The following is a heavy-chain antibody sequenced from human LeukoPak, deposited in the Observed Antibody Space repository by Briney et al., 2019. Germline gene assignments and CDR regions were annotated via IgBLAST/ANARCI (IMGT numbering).Heavy chain of an antibody. CDR1: GYKFSDYW. Sequence: GESLKISCKGSGYKFSDYWIGWVRQMPGKGLEWMGIIYPGDSDTRYSPSFQGQVTMSADKSITTAYLQWSSLKASDTAMYYCASLARRVYVEYYFDYWGQGTLVTVSS. J-gene: IGHJ4*02. CDR3: ASLARRVYVEYYFDY. D-gene: IGHD2-8*01. CDR2: IYPGDSDT. V-gene: IGHV5-51*01.